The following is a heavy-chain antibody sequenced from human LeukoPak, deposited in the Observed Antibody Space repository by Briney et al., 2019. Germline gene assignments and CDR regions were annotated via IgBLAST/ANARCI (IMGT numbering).Heavy chain of an antibody. Sequence: GGSLRLSCAASGFTFSSYEMSWVRQAPGKGLEWVSYISGSGTTIHYADSVKGRFTISRDNTKNSLYLQMNSLRAEDTAVYYCARAEVWLDYWGQGTLVTVSS. V-gene: IGHV3-48*03. CDR1: GFTFSSYE. CDR3: ARAEVWLDY. CDR2: ISGSGTTI. D-gene: IGHD6-19*01. J-gene: IGHJ4*02.